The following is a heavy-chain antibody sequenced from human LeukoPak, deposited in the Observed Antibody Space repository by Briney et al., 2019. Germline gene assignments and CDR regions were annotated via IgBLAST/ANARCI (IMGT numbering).Heavy chain of an antibody. CDR2: IYYSGSP. V-gene: IGHV4-59*01. CDR3: AAGNLGPRLVNH. Sequence: PSETLSLTCTVSGGSISSYYWSWIRQPPGKGLEWIGYIYYSGSPNYNPSLKSRVTISVDTSKNQFSLKLSSVTAADTAVYYCAAGNLGPRLVNHWGQGTLVTVSS. D-gene: IGHD6-19*01. J-gene: IGHJ5*02. CDR1: GGSISSYY.